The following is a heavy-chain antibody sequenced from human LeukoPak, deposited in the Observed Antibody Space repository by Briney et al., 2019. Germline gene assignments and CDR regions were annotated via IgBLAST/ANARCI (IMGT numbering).Heavy chain of an antibody. CDR3: ARVPNGDYIGGFDM. CDR2: IRGGGNSE. Sequence: GGSLRLSCTASGFTFSAYAMMWVRQATGKGPEWVSAIRGGGNSEFYADSVKGRFRISRDNSKDTLFLQMNSLRAEDTAVYYGARVPNGDYIGGFDMWGPGTMVTVSS. V-gene: IGHV3-23*01. D-gene: IGHD4-17*01. J-gene: IGHJ3*02. CDR1: GFTFSAYA.